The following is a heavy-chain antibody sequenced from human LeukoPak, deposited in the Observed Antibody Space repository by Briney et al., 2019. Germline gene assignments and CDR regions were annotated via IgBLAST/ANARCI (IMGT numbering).Heavy chain of an antibody. Sequence: PGGSLRLSCAASGFTFSSYSMNWVRQAPGKGLEWVSSISSSSSYIYYADSVKGRFTISRDNAKNSLYLQMNSLRAEDTAVYYCARDSGPCHLLEWLPNYYYYYGMDVWGQGTTVTVSS. V-gene: IGHV3-21*01. CDR3: ARDSGPCHLLEWLPNYYYYYGMDV. CDR2: ISSSSSYI. CDR1: GFTFSSYS. D-gene: IGHD3-3*01. J-gene: IGHJ6*02.